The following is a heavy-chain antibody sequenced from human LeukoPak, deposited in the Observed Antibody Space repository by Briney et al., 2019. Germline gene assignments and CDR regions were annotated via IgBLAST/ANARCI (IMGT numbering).Heavy chain of an antibody. D-gene: IGHD6-13*01. CDR3: AKDRTTGIAAAGTCDY. CDR2: ISGSGGST. CDR1: GFTLSSYA. Sequence: GGSLRLSCAASGFTLSSYAMSWVRQAPGKGLEWVSAISGSGGSTYYADSVKGRFTISRDNSKNTLYLQMNSLRAEDTAVYYCAKDRTTGIAAAGTCDYWGQGTLVTVSS. V-gene: IGHV3-23*01. J-gene: IGHJ4*02.